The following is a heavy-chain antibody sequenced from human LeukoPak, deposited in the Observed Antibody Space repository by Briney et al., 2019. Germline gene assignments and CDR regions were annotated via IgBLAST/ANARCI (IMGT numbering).Heavy chain of an antibody. CDR1: GDSISSSTYY. V-gene: IGHV4-39*01. CDR2: ISYSGST. J-gene: IGHJ4*02. Sequence: SETLSLTCTVSGDSISSSTYYWGWLRQPPGKGLEWIGSISYSGSTYYSPSLKSRLTISVDTSKNQFSLTLSSVTAADTAVYYCARHRASSRGDGGYSQGRFDYWGQGTLVTVSS. D-gene: IGHD3-22*01. CDR3: ARHRASSRGDGGYSQGRFDY.